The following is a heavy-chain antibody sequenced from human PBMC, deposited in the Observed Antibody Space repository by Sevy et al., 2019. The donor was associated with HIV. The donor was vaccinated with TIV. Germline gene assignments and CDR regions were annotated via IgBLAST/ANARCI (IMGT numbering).Heavy chain of an antibody. CDR1: GFTFGDYA. D-gene: IGHD3-16*01. J-gene: IGHJ6*02. Sequence: GGCLRLSCTGSGFTFGDYAMSWIRQAPGKGLEWVGFIRSKTYSGTTEYAASVKGRFTISRDDSNNIAYLQMNSLKTEDIAIYYCTRLRGTTSPYYYFGMDVWGQGSLVTVSS. CDR2: IRSKTYSGTT. CDR3: TRLRGTTSPYYYFGMDV. V-gene: IGHV3-49*03.